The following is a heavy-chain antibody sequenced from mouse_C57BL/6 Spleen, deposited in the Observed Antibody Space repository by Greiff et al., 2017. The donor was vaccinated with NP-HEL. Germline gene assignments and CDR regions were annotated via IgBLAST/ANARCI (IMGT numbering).Heavy chain of an antibody. CDR3: ARGVGDAMDY. CDR2: ISYDGSN. Sequence: EVKLMESGPGLVKPSQSLSLTCSVTGYSITSGYYWNWIRQFPGNKLEWMGYISYDGSNNYNPSLKNRISITRDTSKNQFFLKLNSVTTEDTATYYCARGVGDAMDYWGQGTSVTVSS. D-gene: IGHD3-1*01. V-gene: IGHV3-6*01. J-gene: IGHJ4*01. CDR1: GYSITSGYY.